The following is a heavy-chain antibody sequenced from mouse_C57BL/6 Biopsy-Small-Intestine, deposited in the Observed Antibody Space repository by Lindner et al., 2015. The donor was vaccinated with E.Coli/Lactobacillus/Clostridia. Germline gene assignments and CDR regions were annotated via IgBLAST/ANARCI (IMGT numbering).Heavy chain of an antibody. V-gene: IGHV2-9-1*01. CDR1: GFSLTSYA. Sequence: VQLQESGPGLVAPSQSLSITCTVSGFSLTSYAISWVRQPPGKGLEWLGVIWTGGSTNYNSALKSRLSINKDGSKSQVFLKMNSLQTDDTARYYCARKYYYDSSYYWSFDVWGTGTTVTVSS. CDR3: ARKYYYDSSYYWSFDV. CDR2: IWTGGST. J-gene: IGHJ1*03. D-gene: IGHD1-1*01.